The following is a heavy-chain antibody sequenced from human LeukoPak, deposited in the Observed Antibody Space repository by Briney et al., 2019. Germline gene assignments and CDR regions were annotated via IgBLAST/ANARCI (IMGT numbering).Heavy chain of an antibody. V-gene: IGHV3-7*01. D-gene: IGHD3-3*01. Sequence: GGSLRLSCAASGFTFSTYWMTWVRQAPRKGLEWVANIKEDGSEKYYVDSVRGRFTISRDNAKNSLYLHMNSLRAEDTAVYYCAKDCRITIFGVVIPSVSGFDYWGQGTLVTVSS. CDR3: AKDCRITIFGVVIPSVSGFDY. J-gene: IGHJ4*02. CDR1: GFTFSTYW. CDR2: IKEDGSEK.